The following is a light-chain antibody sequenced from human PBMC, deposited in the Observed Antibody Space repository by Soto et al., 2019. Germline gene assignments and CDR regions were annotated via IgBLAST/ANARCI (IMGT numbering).Light chain of an antibody. CDR1: SSDVGSYNL. J-gene: IGLJ1*01. CDR3: CSYAGSSTYV. CDR2: EDT. V-gene: IGLV2-23*01. Sequence: QSVLTQPASVSGSPGQSITISCTGTSSDVGSYNLVSWYQQHPGKAPKLMIYEDTKRPSGVSNRFSGSKSGNMASLTISGLQAEDEADHYCCSYAGSSTYVFRTGTKVTVL.